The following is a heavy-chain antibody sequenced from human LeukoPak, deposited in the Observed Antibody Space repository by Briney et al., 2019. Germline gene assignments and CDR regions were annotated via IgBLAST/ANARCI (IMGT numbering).Heavy chain of an antibody. J-gene: IGHJ3*02. CDR1: GGSISSSSYY. V-gene: IGHV4-39*01. CDR3: ARQTYDFWSGYYGRSAFDI. Sequence: PSETLSLTCTVSGGSISSSSYYWGWIRQPPGKGLEWIGSIYYSGSTYYNPSLKSRVTISVDTSKNQFSLKLSSVTAADTAVYYCARQTYDFWSGYYGRSAFDIWGQGTMVTVSS. CDR2: IYYSGST. D-gene: IGHD3-3*01.